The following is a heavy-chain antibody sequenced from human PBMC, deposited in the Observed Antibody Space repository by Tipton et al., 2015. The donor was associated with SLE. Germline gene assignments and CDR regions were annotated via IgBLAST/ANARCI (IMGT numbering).Heavy chain of an antibody. Sequence: SLRLSCAASGFTFSAYVMHWVRQAPGKGLEWVAVISYDGSNKYYADSVKGRFTISRDNSKNTLYLQMNSLRAEDTAVYYCARELLPLYGMDVWGQGTTVTVSS. CDR1: GFTFSAYV. D-gene: IGHD2-15*01. CDR2: ISYDGSNK. CDR3: ARELLPLYGMDV. J-gene: IGHJ6*02. V-gene: IGHV3-30*04.